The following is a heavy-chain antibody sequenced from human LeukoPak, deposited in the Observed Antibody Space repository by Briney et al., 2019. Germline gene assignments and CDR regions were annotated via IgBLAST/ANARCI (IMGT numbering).Heavy chain of an antibody. J-gene: IGHJ5*02. V-gene: IGHV4-38-2*02. Sequence: PSETLSLTCAVSGYSISSGYQWAWIRQSPGKGLEWIGSTYHSGSAHYNPSLKSRVTISVETSKNQFSLKMYSVTAADTAVYYCARDPRWLTPDCTSTSCYENYFDPWGQGTLVTVPS. CDR2: TYHSGSA. D-gene: IGHD2-2*01. CDR3: ARDPRWLTPDCTSTSCYENYFDP. CDR1: GYSISSGYQ.